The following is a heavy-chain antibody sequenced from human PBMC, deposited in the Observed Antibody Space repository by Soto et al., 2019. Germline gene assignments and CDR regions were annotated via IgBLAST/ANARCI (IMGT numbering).Heavy chain of an antibody. CDR3: AKDLGYYYGMDV. V-gene: IGHV3-30*18. J-gene: IGHJ6*02. CDR2: ISYDGSNK. D-gene: IGHD7-27*01. Sequence: GGSLRLSCAASGFTFSSYGMHWVRQAPGKGLEWVAVISYDGSNKYYADSVEGRFTISRDNSKNTLYLQMNSLRVEDTAVYYCAKDLGYYYGMDVWGQGTTVTVSS. CDR1: GFTFSSYG.